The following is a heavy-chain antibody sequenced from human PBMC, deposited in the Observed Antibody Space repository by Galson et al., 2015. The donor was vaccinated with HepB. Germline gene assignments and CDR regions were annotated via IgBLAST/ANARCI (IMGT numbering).Heavy chain of an antibody. CDR2: ISGSGGST. D-gene: IGHD4-11*01. CDR1: GFTFTSYA. Sequence: SLRLSCAASGFTFTSYAMNWVRQAPGKGLEWVSAISGSGGSTYYADSVKGRFTISRDNSKNTLYLQMNSLRAEDTAVYYCAKGTDYQPSRDNFDYWGQGTLVTVSS. CDR3: AKGTDYQPSRDNFDY. J-gene: IGHJ4*02. V-gene: IGHV3-23*01.